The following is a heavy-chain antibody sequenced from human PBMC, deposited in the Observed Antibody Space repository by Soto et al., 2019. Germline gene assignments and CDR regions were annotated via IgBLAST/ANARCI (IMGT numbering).Heavy chain of an antibody. J-gene: IGHJ6*02. CDR1: GFTFSSYA. V-gene: IGHV3-23*01. CDR3: ARYAGYSSGWYVSLGMDV. D-gene: IGHD6-19*01. CDR2: ISGSGGST. Sequence: EVQLLESGGGLVQPGGSLRLSCAASGFTFSSYAMSWVRQAPGKGLEWVSAISGSGGSTYYADSVKGRFTISRDNSKNTLYLQMNSLRAEDTAVYYCARYAGYSSGWYVSLGMDVWGQGTTVTVSS.